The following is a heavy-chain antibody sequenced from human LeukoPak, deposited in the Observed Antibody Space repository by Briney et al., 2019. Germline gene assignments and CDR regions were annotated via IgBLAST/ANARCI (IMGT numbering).Heavy chain of an antibody. J-gene: IGHJ5*02. Sequence: GESLKLSCKGSGYSFTSYWIGWVGQMPGKCLEWMGRIDPSDSYTNYSRSFEGQVTISADKSISTAYLQWSSLKASDTAMYYCARLTAAAGTIWFDPWGQGTLVTVSS. CDR1: GYSFTSYW. V-gene: IGHV5-10-1*01. CDR2: IDPSDSYT. D-gene: IGHD6-13*01. CDR3: ARLTAAAGTIWFDP.